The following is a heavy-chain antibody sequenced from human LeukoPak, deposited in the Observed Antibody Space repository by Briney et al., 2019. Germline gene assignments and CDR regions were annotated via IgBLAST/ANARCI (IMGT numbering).Heavy chain of an antibody. J-gene: IGHJ4*02. D-gene: IGHD2-15*01. CDR1: GFTFTTYG. Sequence: PGRSLRLSCAASGFTFTTYGMHWVRQAPGKGLEWLAVISYDGSHKYYTDSVKGRFTVSRDNSRNTLYLQMDSLRPEDTAVYYCARVRVGTAHFDYWGQGTLVTVSS. CDR3: ARVRVGTAHFDY. V-gene: IGHV3-30*03. CDR2: ISYDGSHK.